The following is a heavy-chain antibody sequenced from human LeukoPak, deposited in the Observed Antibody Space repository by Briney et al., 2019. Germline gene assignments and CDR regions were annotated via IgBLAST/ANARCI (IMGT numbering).Heavy chain of an antibody. J-gene: IGHJ4*02. D-gene: IGHD3-22*01. V-gene: IGHV5-51*01. CDR2: IYPGDSDT. CDR1: GYSFSTYW. Sequence: GQSLKISCKGSGYSFSTYWIGWVRQMPGKGLEWMGIIYPGDSDTRYSPSFQGQVTISADKSISAAYLQWSSLKASDTANYYCTRLNDYDSSGYYYVADYWGQGTLVTVSS. CDR3: TRLNDYDSSGYYYVADY.